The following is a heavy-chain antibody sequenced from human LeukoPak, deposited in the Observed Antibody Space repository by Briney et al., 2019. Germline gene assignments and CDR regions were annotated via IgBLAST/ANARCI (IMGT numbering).Heavy chain of an antibody. CDR2: ISAYNGNT. J-gene: IGHJ4*02. CDR1: GYTFTSYG. D-gene: IGHD3-22*01. Sequence: GASVKVSCKASGYTFTSYGISWVRQAPGQGLEWMGWISAYNGNTNYAQKLQGRVTMTTDTSTSTAYMELRSLRSDDTAVYYCARAPAYYYDSSGPGGLDYWGQGTLVTVSS. V-gene: IGHV1-18*01. CDR3: ARAPAYYYDSSGPGGLDY.